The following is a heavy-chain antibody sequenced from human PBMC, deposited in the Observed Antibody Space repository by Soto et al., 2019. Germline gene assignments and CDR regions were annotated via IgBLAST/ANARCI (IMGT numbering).Heavy chain of an antibody. CDR2: IYPGDSDT. Sequence: PGESLKISCQGSGYSFTTYWIGWVCQMPGKGLELMGIIYPGDSDTRYSPSFQGQVTISADKSISTAYLHWSSLKASDAAMYYCARYVYPGAQGLYYGMDVWGQGTTVTVSS. CDR1: GYSFTTYW. V-gene: IGHV5-51*01. D-gene: IGHD7-27*01. J-gene: IGHJ6*02. CDR3: ARYVYPGAQGLYYGMDV.